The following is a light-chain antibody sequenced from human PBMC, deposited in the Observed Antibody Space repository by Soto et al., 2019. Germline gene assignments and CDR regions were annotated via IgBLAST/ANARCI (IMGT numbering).Light chain of an antibody. J-gene: IGKJ1*01. Sequence: DSHMTQSPSTLSACVADRVTITCRASQSISGWLAWYQQKPGKAPKLLIYDASSLESGVPSRFSGSGSGTEFTLTISSLQPDDFATYYCQQYDSSWTFGQGTKVAIK. CDR3: QQYDSSWT. CDR1: QSISGW. V-gene: IGKV1-5*01. CDR2: DAS.